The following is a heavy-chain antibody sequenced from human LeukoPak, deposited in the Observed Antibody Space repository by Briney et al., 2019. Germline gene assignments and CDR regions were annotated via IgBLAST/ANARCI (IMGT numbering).Heavy chain of an antibody. D-gene: IGHD3-10*01. Sequence: ASVKVSCKASGYTFTSYGISWVRQAPGQGLEWMGWISAYNGNTNYAQKLQGGVTMTTDTSTSTAYMELRSLRSGDTAVYYCARDLGYYGSGSYRREGPLDYWGQGTLVTVSS. CDR1: GYTFTSYG. CDR2: ISAYNGNT. CDR3: ARDLGYYGSGSYRREGPLDY. J-gene: IGHJ4*02. V-gene: IGHV1-18*01.